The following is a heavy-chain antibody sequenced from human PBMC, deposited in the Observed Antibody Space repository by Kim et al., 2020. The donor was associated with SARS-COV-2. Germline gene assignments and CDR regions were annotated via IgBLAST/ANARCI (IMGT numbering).Heavy chain of an antibody. CDR2: ITSNGGST. CDR3: ARDGYNYGSGSSYIQPAWLDY. J-gene: IGHJ4*02. Sequence: GGSLRLSCAASGFTFSSYAMHWVRQAPWKGLEYVSAITSNGGSTYYANSVKGRFTISRDKSKNTLYLQMGSLRAEDMAVYYCARDGYNYGSGSSYIQPAWLDYWGQGTLVSVSS. V-gene: IGHV3-64*01. D-gene: IGHD3-10*01. CDR1: GFTFSSYA.